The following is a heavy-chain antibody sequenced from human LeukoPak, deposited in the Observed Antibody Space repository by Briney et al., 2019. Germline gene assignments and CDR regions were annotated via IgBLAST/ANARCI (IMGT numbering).Heavy chain of an antibody. CDR2: IRSRANTYAS. J-gene: IGHJ6*02. CDR1: GLTFSGSA. Sequence: GGSLRLSCAASGLTFSGSAIHWVRQASGRGLEWVARIRSRANTYASAYSARVKGTFTISRDYSKSTAYLQMTSLKTEDTAVYYCTRHKESRGFYYGSGSSPGMDVWGQGTTVTVSS. D-gene: IGHD3-10*01. V-gene: IGHV3-73*01. CDR3: TRHKESRGFYYGSGSSPGMDV.